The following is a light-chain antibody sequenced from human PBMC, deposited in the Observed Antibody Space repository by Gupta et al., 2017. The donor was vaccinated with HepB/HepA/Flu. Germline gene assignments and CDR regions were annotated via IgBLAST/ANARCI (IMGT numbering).Light chain of an antibody. J-gene: IGKJ4*01. CDR3: QQYKNWPPLT. CDR1: QSVRSN. CDR2: GAS. V-gene: IGKV3-15*01. Sequence: EIVMTQSPVTLSVSPGERATLSCRASQSVRSNLAWYQQKPGQAPRLLIYGASTRATGIPARFSGSGSGTEFTLTISSLQSEDFAVYYCQQYKNWPPLTFGGGTKVEIK.